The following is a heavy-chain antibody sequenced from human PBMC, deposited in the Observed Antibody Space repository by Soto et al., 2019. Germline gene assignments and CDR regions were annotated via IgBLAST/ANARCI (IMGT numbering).Heavy chain of an antibody. J-gene: IGHJ6*02. CDR1: GFSFSSYW. Sequence: PGGSLRLSCAASGFSFSSYWMHWVRQAPGKGLVWVSHINSDGSSTTYADSVKGRFTISRDNAKNTLYLQMNSLRAEDTAVYFCADPFAAFDLWGQGTTVTVSS. CDR3: ADPFAAFDL. D-gene: IGHD3-9*01. V-gene: IGHV3-74*01. CDR2: INSDGSST.